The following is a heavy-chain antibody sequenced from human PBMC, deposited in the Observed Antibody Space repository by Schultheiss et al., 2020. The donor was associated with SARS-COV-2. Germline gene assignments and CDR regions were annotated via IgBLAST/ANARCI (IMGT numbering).Heavy chain of an antibody. D-gene: IGHD6-13*01. CDR2: ISSSSSYI. J-gene: IGHJ5*02. CDR1: GFTFSSSW. CDR3: ARGSSSWSAWFDP. V-gene: IGHV3-21*04. Sequence: GGSLRLSCAASGFTFSSSWMHWVRQAPGKGLEWVSSISSSSSYIYYADSVKGRFTISRDNSKNTLYLQMNSLRAEDTAVYYCARGSSSWSAWFDPWGQGTLVTVSS.